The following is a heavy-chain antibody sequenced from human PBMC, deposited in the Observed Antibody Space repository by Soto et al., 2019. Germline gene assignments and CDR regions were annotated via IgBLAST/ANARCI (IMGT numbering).Heavy chain of an antibody. D-gene: IGHD6-19*01. CDR2: IYPGDSDT. CDR3: ATSRSVTGNFDY. J-gene: IGHJ4*02. V-gene: IGHV5-51*01. CDR1: GYNFFNSW. Sequence: WESLKISCKASGYNFFNSWIGWVRQMPGKGLEWMGIIYPGDSDTKYSPSFQGQVTMSADKSISTAYLQWTSLKASETAMYYCATSRSVTGNFDYWGQGTLVTVSS.